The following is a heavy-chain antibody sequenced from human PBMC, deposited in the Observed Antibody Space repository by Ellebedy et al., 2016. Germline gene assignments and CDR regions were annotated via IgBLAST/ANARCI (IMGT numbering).Heavy chain of an antibody. D-gene: IGHD4-17*01. V-gene: IGHV3-23*01. CDR1: GFTFSNYV. CDR3: YYGHYSSY. Sequence: GESLKISXTASGFTFSNYVMSWVRQAPGKGLKWVSGISRTDDSTYYADSVKGRFTISRDNSRNTLYLQMDSLRAADTAVYYCYYGHYSSYWGQGTLVTVSS. CDR2: ISRTDDST. J-gene: IGHJ4*02.